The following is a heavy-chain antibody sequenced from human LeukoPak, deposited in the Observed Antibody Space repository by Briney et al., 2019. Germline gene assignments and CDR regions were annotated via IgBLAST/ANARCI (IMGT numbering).Heavy chain of an antibody. Sequence: GGSLRLSCAASGFTFSSYSMNWVRQAPGKSLEWVAYISSSSSTIYYADSAKGRFTISRDNAKNSPHLQMNSLRDEDTAVYYCARDGNYGSGSYSDYWGQGTLVTVSS. CDR2: ISSSSSTI. J-gene: IGHJ4*02. CDR3: ARDGNYGSGSYSDY. V-gene: IGHV3-48*02. CDR1: GFTFSSYS. D-gene: IGHD3-10*01.